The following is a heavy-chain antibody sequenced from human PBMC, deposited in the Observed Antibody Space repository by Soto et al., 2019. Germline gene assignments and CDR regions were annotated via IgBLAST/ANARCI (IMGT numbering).Heavy chain of an antibody. Sequence: SETLSLTCTVTGGSMTSGDQYWTWIRHRPGEGLEWFGYINHRGSLYYNLSLKSRVSMSVDTSKNQFSLNLSSVTAADTAVYYCARELPQRQGRNMDVWGQGTTVTVSS. CDR1: GGSMTSGDQY. CDR2: INHRGSL. V-gene: IGHV4-31*03. D-gene: IGHD1-1*01. J-gene: IGHJ6*02. CDR3: ARELPQRQGRNMDV.